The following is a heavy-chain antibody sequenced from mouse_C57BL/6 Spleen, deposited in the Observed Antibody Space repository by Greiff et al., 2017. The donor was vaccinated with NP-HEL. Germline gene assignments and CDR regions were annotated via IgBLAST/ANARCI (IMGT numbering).Heavy chain of an antibody. D-gene: IGHD1-1*01. Sequence: EVQRVESGAELVRPGASVKLSCTASGFNIKDDYMHWVKQRPEQGLEWIGWIDPENGDTEYASKFQGKATITADTSSNTAYLQLSSLTSEDTAVYYCTTTVSSRDYFDYWGQGTTLTVSS. V-gene: IGHV14-4*01. CDR3: TTTVSSRDYFDY. CDR2: IDPENGDT. J-gene: IGHJ2*01. CDR1: GFNIKDDY.